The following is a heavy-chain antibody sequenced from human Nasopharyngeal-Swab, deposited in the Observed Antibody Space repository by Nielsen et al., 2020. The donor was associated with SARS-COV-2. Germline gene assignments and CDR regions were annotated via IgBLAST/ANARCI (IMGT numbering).Heavy chain of an antibody. CDR3: ARIGYCSGGSCYDVVLSLFYGMDV. J-gene: IGHJ6*02. CDR2: ISAYNGNT. CDR1: GYTFTSYG. D-gene: IGHD2-15*01. Sequence: ASVKVSCKASGYTFTSYGISWVRQAPGQGLEWMGWISAYNGNTNYAQKLQGRVTMTTDTSTSTAYMELRSLRSDDTAVYYCARIGYCSGGSCYDVVLSLFYGMDVWGQGTTVTVSS. V-gene: IGHV1-18*01.